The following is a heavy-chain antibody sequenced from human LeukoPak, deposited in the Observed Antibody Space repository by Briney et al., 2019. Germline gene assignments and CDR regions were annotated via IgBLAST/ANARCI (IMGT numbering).Heavy chain of an antibody. V-gene: IGHV3-48*03. CDR2: ISSSGSTI. CDR3: ARDTGPNFAFVY. Sequence: GGSLRLSCAASGFTFSSHEMNWLRQAPGKGLDWVSYISSSGSTIKYADSVKGRFTISRDNAKNSLHLQMNSLRAEGTAVYYCARDTGPNFAFVYWRQGTLVTVSS. CDR1: GFTFSSHE. D-gene: IGHD3-9*01. J-gene: IGHJ4*02.